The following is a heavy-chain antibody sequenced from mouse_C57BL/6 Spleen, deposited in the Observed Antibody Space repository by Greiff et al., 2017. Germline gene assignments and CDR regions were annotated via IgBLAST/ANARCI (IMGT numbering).Heavy chain of an antibody. CDR2: INPYNGGT. J-gene: IGHJ2*01. CDR3: ARDYYGSSHFYFDY. Sequence: VQLKQSGPVLVKPGASVKMSCKASGYTFTDYYMNWVKQSHGKSLEWIGVINPYNGGTSYNQKFKGKATLTVDKSSSTAYMELNSLTSEDSAVYYCARDYYGSSHFYFDYRGQGTTLTVSS. CDR1: GYTFTDYY. V-gene: IGHV1-19*01. D-gene: IGHD1-1*01.